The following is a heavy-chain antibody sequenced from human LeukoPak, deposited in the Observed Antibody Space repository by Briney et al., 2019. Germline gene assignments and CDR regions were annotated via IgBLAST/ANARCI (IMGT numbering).Heavy chain of an antibody. CDR3: ARELWFANAPGSWLDP. CDR1: GGSISSYY. J-gene: IGHJ5*02. CDR2: IYYNGSP. D-gene: IGHD3-10*01. Sequence: SETLSLTCSVSGGSISSYYWSWIRQPPGKGLEWIGYIYYNGSPNYNPSLKSRVTISVDTSKAQFSLKLSSVTAADTAVYYCARELWFANAPGSWLDPWGQGTLVTVSS. V-gene: IGHV4-59*12.